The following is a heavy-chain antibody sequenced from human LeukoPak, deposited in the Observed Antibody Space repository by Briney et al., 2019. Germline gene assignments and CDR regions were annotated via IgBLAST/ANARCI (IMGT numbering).Heavy chain of an antibody. CDR2: IYSGGST. V-gene: IGHV3-53*01. CDR1: GFTFRSYS. J-gene: IGHJ3*02. D-gene: IGHD1-26*01. Sequence: GGSLRLSCEASGFTFRSYSMTWVRQAPGRGLEWVSFIYSGGSTYYADSVRGRFTISRDSSKNTLYLQMNSLRAEDTAFYYCARLSGSYSFDIWGQGTMVTVSS. CDR3: ARLSGSYSFDI.